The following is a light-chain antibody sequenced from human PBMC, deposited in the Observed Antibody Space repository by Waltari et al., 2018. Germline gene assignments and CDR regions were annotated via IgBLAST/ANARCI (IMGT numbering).Light chain of an antibody. CDR3: SSYTTSSTRV. Sequence: QSALTQPASVSGSPGQSITISCTGTSSDVGGYNYVSWYQQHPGKAPKLIVYDVSTRPAGVSVRFPGSKAGNRASLTISGLQAEDEADYYCSSYTTSSTRVFGGGTKLTVL. J-gene: IGLJ3*02. V-gene: IGLV2-14*03. CDR1: SSDVGGYNY. CDR2: DVS.